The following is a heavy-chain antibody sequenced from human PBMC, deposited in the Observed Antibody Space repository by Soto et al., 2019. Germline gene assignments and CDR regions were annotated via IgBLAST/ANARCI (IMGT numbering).Heavy chain of an antibody. CDR3: AREPRVLSY. Sequence: EVQLVESGGGVAQPGGSLRLSCVASGFTYSNYWMAWVRQVPGKGLEWVAYMNPDGSETFYVDSVRGRFTISRDNAKNSLYLRISSLRVEDTAVYYGAREPRVLSYWGQGTPVTVSS. CDR2: MNPDGSET. CDR1: GFTYSNYW. J-gene: IGHJ1*01. V-gene: IGHV3-7*01. D-gene: IGHD3-10*01.